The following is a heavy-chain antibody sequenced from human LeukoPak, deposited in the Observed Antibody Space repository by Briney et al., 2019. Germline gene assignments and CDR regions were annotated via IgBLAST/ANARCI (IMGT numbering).Heavy chain of an antibody. Sequence: GSLRLSCAASGFTFSSYWMSWVRQAPGKGLEWVANIKQDGSEKYYVDSVKGRFTISRDSAKNSLYLQMNSLRAEDTAVYYCARDKSYGDSSDYWGQGTLVTVSS. CDR1: GFTFSSYW. V-gene: IGHV3-7*01. CDR3: ARDKSYGDSSDY. CDR2: IKQDGSEK. D-gene: IGHD4-17*01. J-gene: IGHJ4*02.